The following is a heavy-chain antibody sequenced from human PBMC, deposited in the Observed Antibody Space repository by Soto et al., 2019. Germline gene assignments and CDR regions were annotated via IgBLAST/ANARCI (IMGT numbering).Heavy chain of an antibody. CDR2: ITISGNTV. CDR3: ARVSWREKYGMDV. CDR1: GFPFSDSY. Sequence: PGGSLRLSCAASGFPFSDSYMGWIRQAPGKGLEWISYITISGNTVYCADSLKGRFTISRDNAKNSLYLQMNRLRAEDTAVYYCARVSWREKYGMDVWGQGTTVTVSS. J-gene: IGHJ6*02. V-gene: IGHV3-11*01.